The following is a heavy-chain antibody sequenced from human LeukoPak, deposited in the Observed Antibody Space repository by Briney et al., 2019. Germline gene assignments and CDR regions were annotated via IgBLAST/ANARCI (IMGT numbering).Heavy chain of an antibody. D-gene: IGHD1-26*01. V-gene: IGHV1-2*02. CDR2: INPNSGGT. Sequence: WASVKVSCKASGYTFTGYYMHWVRQAPGQGLEWMGWINPNSGGTNYAQKFQGRVTMTRDTSISTAYMELSRLRSDDTAVYYCARTLAVGATTADYWGQGTLVTVSS. J-gene: IGHJ4*02. CDR1: GYTFTGYY. CDR3: ARTLAVGATTADY.